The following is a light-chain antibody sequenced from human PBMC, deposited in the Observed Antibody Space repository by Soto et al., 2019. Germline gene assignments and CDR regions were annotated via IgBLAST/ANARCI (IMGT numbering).Light chain of an antibody. V-gene: IGKV3-20*01. Sequence: EIVLTQSPGTLSLSPGERATLSCRASQSVSDSFLAWYQQKPGQAPRLLIFGASSRATGIPARFSGSGSGTDFTLTISRLEPEDFAVYYCQQYGRSPLTFGQGPRLQMK. CDR2: GAS. CDR1: QSVSDSF. J-gene: IGKJ5*01. CDR3: QQYGRSPLT.